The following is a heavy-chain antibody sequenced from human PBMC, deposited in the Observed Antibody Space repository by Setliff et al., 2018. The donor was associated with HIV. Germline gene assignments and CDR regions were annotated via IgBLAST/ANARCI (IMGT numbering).Heavy chain of an antibody. J-gene: IGHJ4*02. CDR3: ARESPSSSWFYFDF. Sequence: SETLSLTCTVSGGSINSTSYYWTWIRQSPGKGLEWIGEINHRGSTNYTPSLKSRVTVSVDTSKNQFSLKLGSVTAADTAVYYCARESPSSSWFYFDFWGQGTLVTVSS. D-gene: IGHD6-13*01. CDR1: GGSINSTSYY. CDR2: INHRGST. V-gene: IGHV4-39*07.